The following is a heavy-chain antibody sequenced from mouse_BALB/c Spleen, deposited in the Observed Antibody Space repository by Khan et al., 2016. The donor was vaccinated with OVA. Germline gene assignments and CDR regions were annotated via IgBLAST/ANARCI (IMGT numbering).Heavy chain of an antibody. J-gene: IGHJ3*01. CDR3: ARLAYYYNSEGFAY. Sequence: EVQLQESGGDLVKPGGSLKLSCAASGFTFSTYGMSWVRQSPDKRLEWVATISSGGSYTYYPDNVKGRFTISRDNAKKTLYLQMSSLKSEDTAMYYCARLAYYYNSEGFAYWGQGTLVTVSA. CDR2: ISSGGSYT. D-gene: IGHD1-1*01. CDR1: GFTFSTYG. V-gene: IGHV5-6*01.